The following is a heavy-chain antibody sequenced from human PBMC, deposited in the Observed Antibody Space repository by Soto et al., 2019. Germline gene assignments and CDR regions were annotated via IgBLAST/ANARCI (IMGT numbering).Heavy chain of an antibody. J-gene: IGHJ6*03. Sequence: QVQLVQSGAEVKKPGASVKVSCKASGYTFTSYGISWVRQAPGQGLEWMGWVGAYNGNTNYAQELQGRVTMTTDTSTSTAYLELRSLRSDDTAVYYWARLFNWIDMRWDYYYYMDDWGKGTTVTVSS. D-gene: IGHD1-1*01. V-gene: IGHV1-18*01. CDR3: ARLFNWIDMRWDYYYYMDD. CDR1: GYTFTSYG. CDR2: VGAYNGNT.